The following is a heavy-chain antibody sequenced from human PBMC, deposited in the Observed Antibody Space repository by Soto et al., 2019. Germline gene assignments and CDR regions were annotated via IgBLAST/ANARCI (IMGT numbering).Heavy chain of an antibody. CDR2: ISVSGNII. V-gene: IGHV3-48*03. Sequence: RRLSCAASGFTFSTYDFNWVRQAPGRGLEWISYISVSGNIIKYADSVKGRFTISRDNAENSLHLHMSSLRVDDTAVYFCVRDTMRASAAASLDYWGQGTQVTVS. CDR3: VRDTMRASAAASLDY. D-gene: IGHD6-13*01. CDR1: GFTFSTYD. J-gene: IGHJ4*02.